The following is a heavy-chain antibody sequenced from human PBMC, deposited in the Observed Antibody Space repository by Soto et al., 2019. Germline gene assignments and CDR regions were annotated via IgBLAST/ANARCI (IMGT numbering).Heavy chain of an antibody. Sequence: SETLSLTCTVSGGSISSGGYYWSWIRQHPGKGLEWIGYIYYSGSTYYNPSLKSRVTISVDTSKNQFSLKLSSVTAADTAVYNCARDPGFTIFGVVIGPSYYYYGMDVWGQGTTVTVSS. D-gene: IGHD3-3*01. CDR1: GGSISSGGYY. CDR2: IYYSGST. V-gene: IGHV4-31*03. CDR3: ARDPGFTIFGVVIGPSYYYYGMDV. J-gene: IGHJ6*02.